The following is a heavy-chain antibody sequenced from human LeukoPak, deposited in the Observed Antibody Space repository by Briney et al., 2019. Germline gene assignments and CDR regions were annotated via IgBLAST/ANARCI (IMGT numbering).Heavy chain of an antibody. CDR2: IYSGGGT. D-gene: IGHD3-3*01. J-gene: IGHJ4*02. Sequence: GGSLRLSCAASGFTVSSNYMSWVRQAPGKGLEWVSVIYSGGGTYYADSVKGRFTISRDDSKNTLFLQMNSLRAEDTAVYYCTTDQGIGPIPLFGYWGQGTLVTVSS. CDR3: TTDQGIGPIPLFGY. CDR1: GFTVSSNY. V-gene: IGHV3-66*01.